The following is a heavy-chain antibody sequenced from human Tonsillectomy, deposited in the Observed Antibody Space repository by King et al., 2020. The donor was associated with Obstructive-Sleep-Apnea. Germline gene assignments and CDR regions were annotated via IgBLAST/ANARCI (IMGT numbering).Heavy chain of an antibody. J-gene: IGHJ4*02. V-gene: IGHV2-5*02. CDR2: IYWDDDK. Sequence: ITLKESGPTLVKPTQTLTLTCTFSGFSLSTSGVGVGWSRQPPGKTREWLALIYWDDDKRYCPSLKSRLTITKATSKNQVVLTMTNMDPVDTATYYCAHRGVGGYSYGHFDYWGQGTLVTVSS. D-gene: IGHD5-18*01. CDR3: AHRGVGGYSYGHFDY. CDR1: GFSLSTSGVG.